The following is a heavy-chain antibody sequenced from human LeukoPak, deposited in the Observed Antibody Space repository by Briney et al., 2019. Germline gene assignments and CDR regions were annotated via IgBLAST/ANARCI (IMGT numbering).Heavy chain of an antibody. CDR3: AKGQTTVMAFDI. Sequence: GGSPRLSCATSGFTIGGFAMTWVRQAPGKGLEWVSSIGSDYKTHYSESVKGRFTISRDNSKNTLYLQMNSLRAEDTAVYYCAKGQTTVMAFDIWGQGTMVTVSS. D-gene: IGHD4-17*01. V-gene: IGHV3-23*01. J-gene: IGHJ3*02. CDR1: GFTIGGFA. CDR2: IGSDYKT.